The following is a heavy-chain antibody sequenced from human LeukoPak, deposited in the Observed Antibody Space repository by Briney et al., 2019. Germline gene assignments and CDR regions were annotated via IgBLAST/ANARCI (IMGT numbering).Heavy chain of an antibody. V-gene: IGHV4-31*03. J-gene: IGHJ4*02. D-gene: IGHD5-18*01. Sequence: SETLSLTCTVSGGSISSGGYYWSWIRQHPGKGLEWIGYIYYSGSTYYNPSLKSRVTISVDTSKNQFSLKLSSATAADTAVYYCARETRGYSYGPEGVDYFDYWGQGTLVTVSS. CDR3: ARETRGYSYGPEGVDYFDY. CDR2: IYYSGST. CDR1: GGSISSGGYY.